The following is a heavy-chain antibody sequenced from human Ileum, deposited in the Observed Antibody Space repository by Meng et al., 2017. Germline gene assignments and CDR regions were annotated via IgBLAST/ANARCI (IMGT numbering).Heavy chain of an antibody. CDR2: MNEGGSEK. D-gene: IGHD6-13*01. V-gene: IGHV3-7*01. Sequence: ESLKISCAVSGFTLSNYWMSWARQTPRKGLEWVANMNEGGSEKWYVDSMRGRFTISRDNAKNSLYLQMNSLRDEDTAVYYCARNPDAGTADYWGRGTLVTVSS. CDR1: GFTLSNYW. CDR3: ARNPDAGTADY. J-gene: IGHJ4*02.